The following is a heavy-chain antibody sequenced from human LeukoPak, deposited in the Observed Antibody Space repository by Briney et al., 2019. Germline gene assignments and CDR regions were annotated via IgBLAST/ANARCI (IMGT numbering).Heavy chain of an antibody. D-gene: IGHD5-18*01. V-gene: IGHV3-66*01. CDR2: IYSGGST. CDR3: ARDHDGYRQGHHFDY. CDR1: GFTVSSNY. J-gene: IGHJ4*02. Sequence: GGSLRLSCAASGFTVSSNYMSWVRQAPGKGLEWVSVIYSGGSTYYADSVKGRFTISRDNSKNTLYLQMNSLKAEDTAVYYCARDHDGYRQGHHFDYWGQGTLVTVSS.